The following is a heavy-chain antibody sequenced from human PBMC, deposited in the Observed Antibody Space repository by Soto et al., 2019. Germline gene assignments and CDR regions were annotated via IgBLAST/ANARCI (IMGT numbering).Heavy chain of an antibody. Sequence: EVQLVETGGGLIQPGGSLRLSCAASGFTVSNNYMSWVRQAPGKGLEWVSVIYGGGSTYYADSVKGRFTISRDSSKNTLYLQRNSLRAEDTAVYYCEREAGPRDYCGQGTLVTVAS. CDR1: GFTVSNNY. J-gene: IGHJ4*02. CDR2: IYGGGST. CDR3: EREAGPRDY. V-gene: IGHV3-53*02.